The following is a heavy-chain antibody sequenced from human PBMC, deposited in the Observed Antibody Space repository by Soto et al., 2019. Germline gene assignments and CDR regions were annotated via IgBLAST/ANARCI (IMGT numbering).Heavy chain of an antibody. CDR1: GYTSTIYD. J-gene: IGHJ4*02. CDR2: INPSGGST. CDR3: ARDHLHCSGGSCYPG. Sequence: VKVSCKASGYTSTIYDMHWVRQAPGQGLEWMGIINPSGGSTSYAQKFQGRVTMTRDTSTSTVYMELSSLRSEDTAVYYCARDHLHCSGGSCYPGWGQGTLVTVSS. V-gene: IGHV1-46*01. D-gene: IGHD2-15*01.